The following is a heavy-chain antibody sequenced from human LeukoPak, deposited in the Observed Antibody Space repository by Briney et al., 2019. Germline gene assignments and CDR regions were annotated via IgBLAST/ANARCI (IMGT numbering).Heavy chain of an antibody. CDR1: GFTFSDYY. V-gene: IGHV3-11*01. D-gene: IGHD3-22*01. Sequence: GGSLRLSCAASGFTFSDYYMSWIRQAPGKGLEWVSYISSSGSTIYYADSVKGRFTISRDNAKNSLYLQMNSLRAEDTAVYYCARDPIRYYDSSGYPPGWGQGTLVTVSS. CDR2: ISSSGSTI. J-gene: IGHJ4*02. CDR3: ARDPIRYYDSSGYPPG.